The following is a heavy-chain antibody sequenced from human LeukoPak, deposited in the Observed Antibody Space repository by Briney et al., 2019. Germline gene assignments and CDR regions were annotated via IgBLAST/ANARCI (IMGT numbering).Heavy chain of an antibody. D-gene: IGHD6-13*01. V-gene: IGHV1-18*01. CDR1: GYTFTSYG. CDR2: ISAYNGNT. CDR3: ARVDITPTGIKINFDY. Sequence: ASVKVSCKASGYTFTSYGISWVRQAPGQGLEWMGWISAYNGNTNYAQKFQGRVTMTRNTSISTAYMELSSLRSEDTAVYYCARVDITPTGIKINFDYWGQGILVTVSA. J-gene: IGHJ4*02.